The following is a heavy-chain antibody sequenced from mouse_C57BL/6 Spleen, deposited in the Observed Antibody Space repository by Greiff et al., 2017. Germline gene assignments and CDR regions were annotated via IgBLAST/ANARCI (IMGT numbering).Heavy chain of an antibody. CDR3: ASRKLGSYAMDY. CDR2: IDPSDSYT. CDR1: GYTFTSYW. Sequence: VKLQQPGAELVMPGASVKLSCKASGYTFTSYWMHWVKQRPGQGLEWIGEIDPSDSYTNYNQKFKGKSTLTVDKSSSTAYMQLSSLTSEDSAVYYCASRKLGSYAMDYWGQGTSVTVSS. D-gene: IGHD4-1*01. V-gene: IGHV1-69*01. J-gene: IGHJ4*01.